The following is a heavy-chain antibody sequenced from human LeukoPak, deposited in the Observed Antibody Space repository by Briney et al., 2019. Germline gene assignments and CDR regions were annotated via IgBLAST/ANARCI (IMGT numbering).Heavy chain of an antibody. J-gene: IGHJ3*02. V-gene: IGHV4-39*01. CDR2: IYYSGNT. D-gene: IGHD1-26*01. CDR1: GGSISSSGYY. CDR3: ARHSGSYLKSALHI. Sequence: SETLSLTCTVSGGSISSSGYYWGWIRQPPGKGLEWIGSIYYSGNTYYNPSLRGRVTMSVDTSKKQFSLNLTSVTAADTAVYYCARHSGSYLKSALHIWGQGTMVTVSS.